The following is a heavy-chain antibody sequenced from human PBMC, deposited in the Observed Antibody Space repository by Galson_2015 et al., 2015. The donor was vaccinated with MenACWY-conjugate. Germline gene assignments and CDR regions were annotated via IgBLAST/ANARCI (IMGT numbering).Heavy chain of an antibody. V-gene: IGHV1-46*03. CDR2: INPSGGST. Sequence: SVKVSCKASGYTFTSYYMHWVRQAPGQGLEWMGIINPSGGSTSYAQKFQGRVTMTRDTSTSTVYMELSSLRSEDTAVYYCALRGGSVRGNMDVWGKGTTVTVSS. CDR3: ALRGGSVRGNMDV. D-gene: IGHD3-10*01. J-gene: IGHJ6*03. CDR1: GYTFTSYY.